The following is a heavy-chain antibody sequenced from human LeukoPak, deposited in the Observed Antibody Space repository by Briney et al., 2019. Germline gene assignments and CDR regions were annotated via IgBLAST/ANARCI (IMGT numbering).Heavy chain of an antibody. V-gene: IGHV4-30-4*01. D-gene: IGHD4-17*01. J-gene: IGHJ4*02. CDR1: GGSISSGDYY. CDR2: IYYSGST. CDR3: ARGKMTTVTNLDY. Sequence: SETLSLTCTVSGGSISSGDYYWSWIRQPPGKGLEWIGYIYYSGSTYYNPSLKGRVTISVDTSKNQFSLKLSSVTAADTAVYYCARGKMTTVTNLDYWGQGTLVTVSS.